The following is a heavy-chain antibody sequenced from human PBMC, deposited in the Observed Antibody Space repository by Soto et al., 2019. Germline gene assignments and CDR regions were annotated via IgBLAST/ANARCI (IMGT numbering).Heavy chain of an antibody. CDR3: AKDVDGITIFQS. V-gene: IGHV3-23*01. D-gene: IGHD3-9*01. J-gene: IGHJ4*02. CDR1: GFTFSSYA. Sequence: EVQLLESGGGLVQPGGSLRLSCAASGFTFSSYAMSWVRQAPGKGLEWVSAISGSGGSTYYADSVKGRFTISRDNSKNALYLQMNSLRAEDTAVYYCAKDVDGITIFQSWGQGTLVTVSS. CDR2: ISGSGGST.